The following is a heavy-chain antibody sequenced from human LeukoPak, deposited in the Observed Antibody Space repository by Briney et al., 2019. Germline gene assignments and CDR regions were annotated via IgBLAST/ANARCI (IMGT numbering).Heavy chain of an antibody. CDR2: IHHSGST. Sequence: SGTLSLTCAVSGGSISSSNWWSWVRQSPGKGLEWIGEIHHSGSTNYNPSLKSRVTISVDKSKNQFSLKLSSVTAADTAVYYCTTYYYDSSGYYAPDRGQGTLVTVSS. CDR1: GGSISSSNW. V-gene: IGHV4-4*02. CDR3: TTYYYDSSGYYAPD. D-gene: IGHD3-22*01. J-gene: IGHJ4*02.